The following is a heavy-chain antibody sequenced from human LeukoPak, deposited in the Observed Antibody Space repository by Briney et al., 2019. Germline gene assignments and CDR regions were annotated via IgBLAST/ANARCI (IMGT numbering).Heavy chain of an antibody. CDR1: GYSISSGYY. Sequence: SETLSLTFSISGYSISSGYYGAWTRQPPWKELECIGSIYYSESTSYNPSLNSRDPRSVHTPSNQFSLTLSTVTAGHTVLCDCARPGSGYYNDGFDIWVQGAMVSV. J-gene: IGHJ3*02. CDR2: IYYSEST. CDR3: ARPGSGYYNDGFDI. D-gene: IGHD3-3*01. V-gene: IGHV4-38-2*01.